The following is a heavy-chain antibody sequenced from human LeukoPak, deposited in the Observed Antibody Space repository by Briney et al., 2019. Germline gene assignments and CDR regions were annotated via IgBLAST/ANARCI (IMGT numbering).Heavy chain of an antibody. D-gene: IGHD3-3*01. CDR1: GYTFTSYG. J-gene: IGHJ5*02. CDR3: AREDTIFGVADEFYSWFDP. V-gene: IGHV1-18*01. CDR2: ISAYNGNT. Sequence: GASVKVSCKASGYTFTSYGISWVRQAPGQGLEWMGWISAYNGNTNYAQKLQGRVTMTTDTSTSTAYMELRSLRSDDTAVYYCAREDTIFGVADEFYSWFDPWGQGTLVTVSS.